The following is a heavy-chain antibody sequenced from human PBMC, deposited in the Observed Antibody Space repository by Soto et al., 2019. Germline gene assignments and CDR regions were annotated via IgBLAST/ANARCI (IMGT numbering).Heavy chain of an antibody. D-gene: IGHD3-9*01. CDR3: ARVTRYFDWGGFYFDY. J-gene: IGHJ4*02. CDR1: SGSISSSNW. CDR2: IYHSGSA. V-gene: IGHV4-4*02. Sequence: QVQLQESGPGLVKPSGTLSLTCAVSSGSISSSNWWSWVRQPPGKWLEWIGEIYHSGSANYNPSLKSRVTISVDKSKNQFSLKLSSVTAADTAVYYCARVTRYFDWGGFYFDYWGQGTLVTVSS.